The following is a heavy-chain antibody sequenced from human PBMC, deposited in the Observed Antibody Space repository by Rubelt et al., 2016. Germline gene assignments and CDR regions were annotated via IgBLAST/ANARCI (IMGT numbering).Heavy chain of an antibody. CDR1: GGTFSSYA. CDR2: LIPIFGTA. Sequence: QVQLVQSGAEVKKPGSSVKASCKASGGTFSSYAISWVRQAPGQGLEWRGGLIPIFGTANYTQKFQGRVTVTADKSTSTAYMELSSLRSEDTAVYYCASPPYDILTGYDYYYGMDVWGQGTTVTVSS. D-gene: IGHD3-9*01. CDR3: ASPPYDILTGYDYYYGMDV. V-gene: IGHV1-69*06. J-gene: IGHJ6*02.